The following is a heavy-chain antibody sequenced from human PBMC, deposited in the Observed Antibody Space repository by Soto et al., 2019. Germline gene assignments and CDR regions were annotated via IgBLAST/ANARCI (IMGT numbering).Heavy chain of an antibody. J-gene: IGHJ5*02. V-gene: IGHV1-46*01. CDR3: ARDNSENYGPPAASSWFHP. CDR2: INPSGDIR. Sequence: GASVKVSCKTSGFSFSDYFMHWVRQAPGQGLEWMGIINPSGDIRNYAQKFQGRVTITRDTSTSTVYMDLSSLRYDDTAVYYCARDNSENYGPPAASSWFHPWGQGTPVTVYS. CDR1: GFSFSDYF. D-gene: IGHD4-17*01.